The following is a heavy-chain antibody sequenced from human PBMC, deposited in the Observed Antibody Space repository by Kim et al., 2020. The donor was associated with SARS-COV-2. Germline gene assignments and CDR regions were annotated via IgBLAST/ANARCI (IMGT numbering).Heavy chain of an antibody. D-gene: IGHD3-16*01. V-gene: IGHV3-33*01. CDR1: GFTFSSYG. CDR2: IWYDGSNK. J-gene: IGHJ3*02. CDR3: ARGWGTSPVDAFDI. Sequence: GGSLRLSCAASGFTFSSYGMHWVRQAPGKGLEWVAVIWYDGSNKYYADSVKGRFTISRDNSKNTLYLQMNSLRAEDTAVYYCARGWGTSPVDAFDIWGQGTRVTVSS.